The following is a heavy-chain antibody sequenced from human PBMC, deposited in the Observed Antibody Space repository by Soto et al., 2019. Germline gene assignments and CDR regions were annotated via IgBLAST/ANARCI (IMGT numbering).Heavy chain of an antibody. J-gene: IGHJ6*02. CDR3: SRAPASIRLYYYYGKDV. CDR1: GFTFSSYE. D-gene: IGHD2-2*02. Sequence: GGSLRLSCAASGFTFSSYEMNWVRQAPGKGLEWVSYISSSGSTIYYADSVKGPFTISRENAKNSLYLQMNSLRAEDTAVYYCSRAPASIRLYYYYGKDVWGQGTTVTVSS. CDR2: ISSSGSTI. V-gene: IGHV3-48*03.